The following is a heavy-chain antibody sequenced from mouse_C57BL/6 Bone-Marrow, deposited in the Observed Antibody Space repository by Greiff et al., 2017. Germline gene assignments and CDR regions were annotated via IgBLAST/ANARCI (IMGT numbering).Heavy chain of an antibody. CDR3: ARPHYYGSSWY. D-gene: IGHD1-1*01. Sequence: EVHLVESGGGLVQPGGSLKLPCAASGFTFSDYYMYLVRQTPEKRLEWVAYISNGGGSTYYPDTVKGRFTISRDNAKNTLYLQMSRLKSEDTAMYYCARPHYYGSSWYWCQGTLVTVSA. CDR2: ISNGGGST. J-gene: IGHJ3*01. V-gene: IGHV5-12*01. CDR1: GFTFSDYY.